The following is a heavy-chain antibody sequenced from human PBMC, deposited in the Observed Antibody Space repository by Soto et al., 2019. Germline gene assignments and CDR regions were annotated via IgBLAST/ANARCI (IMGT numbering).Heavy chain of an antibody. CDR2: ISGSGGHT. V-gene: IGHV3-23*01. J-gene: IGHJ5*02. CDR3: AKVEMGWFAH. D-gene: IGHD2-8*01. CDR1: GFSFFSYA. Sequence: LRLSCAGSGFSFFSYAMSWVRQAPGKGLEWVSTISGSGGHTYYADSVKGRFVVSRDNDKNTVYLHMNSLTGEDTAIYFCAKVEMGWFAHWGQGTQVTVSS.